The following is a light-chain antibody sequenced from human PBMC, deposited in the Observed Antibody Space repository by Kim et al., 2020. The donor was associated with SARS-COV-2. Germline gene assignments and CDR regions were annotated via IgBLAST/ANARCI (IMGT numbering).Light chain of an antibody. CDR1: SGHSSYA. CDR2: LNSDGSH. V-gene: IGLV4-69*01. CDR3: QTWVTGIQV. Sequence: QPVLTQSPSASASLGASVKLTCTLSSGHSSYAIAWHQQQPEKGPRYLMNLNSDGSHSKGDGIPDRFSGSSSGAERYLTISSLQSEDEADYYCQTWVTGIQVFGGGTQLTVL. J-gene: IGLJ3*02.